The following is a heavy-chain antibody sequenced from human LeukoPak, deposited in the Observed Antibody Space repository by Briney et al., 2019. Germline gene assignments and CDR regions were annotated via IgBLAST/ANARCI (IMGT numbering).Heavy chain of an antibody. D-gene: IGHD3-10*01. CDR2: ISAYNGNT. V-gene: IGHV1-18*01. J-gene: IGHJ4*02. CDR1: GYTFNNYA. Sequence: ASVKVSCKASGYTFNNYAMHWVRQAPGQGLEWMGWISAYNGNTNYAQKLQGRVTMTTDTSTSTAYMELRSLRSDDTAVYYCAHTDYGSGSYYNVGDYWGQGTLVTVSS. CDR3: AHTDYGSGSYYNVGDY.